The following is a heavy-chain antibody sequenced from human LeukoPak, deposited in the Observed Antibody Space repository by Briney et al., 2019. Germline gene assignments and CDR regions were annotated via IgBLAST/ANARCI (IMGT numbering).Heavy chain of an antibody. V-gene: IGHV4-39*07. J-gene: IGHJ4*02. CDR3: ARDPGSSYSAGPFDY. D-gene: IGHD6-19*01. Sequence: PSETLSLTCTVSGGSISSSSYYWGWIRQPPGKGLEWIGSIYYSGSTYYNPSLKSRVTISVDTSKNQFSLKLSSVTAADTAVYYCARDPGSSYSAGPFDYWGQGTLVTVSS. CDR2: IYYSGST. CDR1: GGSISSSSYY.